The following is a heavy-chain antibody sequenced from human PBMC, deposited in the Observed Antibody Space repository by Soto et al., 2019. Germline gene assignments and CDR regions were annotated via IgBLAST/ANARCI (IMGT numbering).Heavy chain of an antibody. CDR2: IMPIFRTA. CDR3: AGDKDRQQLGGNYYYIMDV. D-gene: IGHD3-3*02. Sequence: QVQLVQSGAEVKKPGSSVKVSCKGSGGTFSSSAFSWVRQAPGQGLEWMGGIMPIFRTADYAQKFQGRVTITADESTSTAYMELSSLRSEDTGVYYCAGDKDRQQLGGNYYYIMDVWGQGTTVTVSS. V-gene: IGHV1-69*12. CDR1: GGTFSSSA. J-gene: IGHJ6*02.